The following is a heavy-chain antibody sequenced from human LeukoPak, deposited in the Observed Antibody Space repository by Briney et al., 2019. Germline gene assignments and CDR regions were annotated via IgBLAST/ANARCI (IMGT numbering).Heavy chain of an antibody. D-gene: IGHD3-16*01. Sequence: GGSLGLSCAASGFTFRNYAMSWVRQAPGKGLEWVSAIDSGGGTYYANSVKGRFTISRDNSKNTLYLQLSSLRVEDTAVYYCAKGPQGDWGQGALVTVSS. CDR3: AKGPQGD. CDR2: IDSGGGT. V-gene: IGHV3-23*01. CDR1: GFTFRNYA. J-gene: IGHJ4*02.